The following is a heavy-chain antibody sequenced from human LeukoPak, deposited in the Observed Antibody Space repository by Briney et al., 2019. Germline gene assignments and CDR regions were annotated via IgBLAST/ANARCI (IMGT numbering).Heavy chain of an antibody. CDR3: AKNGITMIVVVINPYYFDY. Sequence: GGSLRLSCAASGFTFSSYAMSWVRQAPGKGLEWVSAISSSGGSTYYADSVKGRFTISRGNSKNTLYLQMNSLRAEDAAVYYCAKNGITMIVVVINPYYFDYWAREPWSPSPQ. V-gene: IGHV3-23*01. CDR2: ISSSGGST. J-gene: IGHJ4*02. CDR1: GFTFSSYA. D-gene: IGHD3-22*01.